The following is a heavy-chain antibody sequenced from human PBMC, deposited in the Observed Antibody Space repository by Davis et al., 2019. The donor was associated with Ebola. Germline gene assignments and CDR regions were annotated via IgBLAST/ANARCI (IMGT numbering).Heavy chain of an antibody. J-gene: IGHJ6*04. CDR2: IYYSGST. Sequence: GSLRLSCTVSGGSIGSYHWSWIRQPPGKGLEWIGYIYYSGSTSYNPSLKSRVTILVDTSKDQFSLKLSAVTAADTAVYYCAREGYDSDILTGNYYYSMDVWGKGTTVTVS. CDR1: GGSIGSYH. CDR3: AREGYDSDILTGNYYYSMDV. V-gene: IGHV4-59*12. D-gene: IGHD3-9*01.